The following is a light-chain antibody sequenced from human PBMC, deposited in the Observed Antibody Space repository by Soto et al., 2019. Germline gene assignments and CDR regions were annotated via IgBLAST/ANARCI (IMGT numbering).Light chain of an antibody. CDR2: KAS. Sequence: DIQMTQSPSPLSASVGARATITCRASQSISSGLAWYQQKPGKAPKLLIYKASSLESGVPSRFSGSGSGTEFTLTISSLQPDDFATYYCQQYNSYSRTFGQGTKVDIK. J-gene: IGKJ1*01. V-gene: IGKV1-5*03. CDR3: QQYNSYSRT. CDR1: QSISSG.